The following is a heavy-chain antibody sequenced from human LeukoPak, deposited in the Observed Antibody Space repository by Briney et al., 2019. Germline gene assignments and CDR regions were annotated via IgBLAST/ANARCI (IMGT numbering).Heavy chain of an antibody. CDR3: AKGASWYYGGVDY. CDR2: IWYDGSNK. D-gene: IGHD2/OR15-2a*01. J-gene: IGHJ4*02. CDR1: GFTFSSYG. Sequence: GGSLRLSCAASGFTFSSYGMHWVRQAPGKGLEWVAVIWYDGSNKYYADSVKGRFTISRDNSKNTLYLQMNSLRAEDTAVYYRAKGASWYYGGVDYWGQGTLVTVSS. V-gene: IGHV3-33*06.